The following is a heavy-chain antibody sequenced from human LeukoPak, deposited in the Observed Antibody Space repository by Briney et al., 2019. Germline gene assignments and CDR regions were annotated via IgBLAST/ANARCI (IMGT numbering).Heavy chain of an antibody. CDR2: INHSGST. J-gene: IGHJ4*02. D-gene: IGHD6-13*01. V-gene: IGHV4-34*01. Sequence: SETLSLTCTVSGGSISSYYWSWIRQPPGKGLEWIGEINHSGSTNYNPSLKSRVTISVDTSKNQFSLKLSSVTAADTAVYYCARSIAAAATHFDYWGQGTLVTVSS. CDR1: GGSISSYY. CDR3: ARSIAAAATHFDY.